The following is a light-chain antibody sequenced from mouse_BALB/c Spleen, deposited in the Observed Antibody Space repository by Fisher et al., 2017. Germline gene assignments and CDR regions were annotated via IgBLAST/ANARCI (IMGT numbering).Light chain of an antibody. V-gene: IGKV4-79*01. CDR1: SSVSSSY. CDR2: RTS. CDR3: QQWSSNPPT. Sequence: IVLTQSPAIMAASLGQKVTMTCSASSSVSSSYLYWNQQKPGSSPKPWIYRTSNLASGVPARFSGSGSGTSYSLTISSMEAEDAATYYCQQWSSNPPTFGGGTKLEIK. J-gene: IGKJ2*01.